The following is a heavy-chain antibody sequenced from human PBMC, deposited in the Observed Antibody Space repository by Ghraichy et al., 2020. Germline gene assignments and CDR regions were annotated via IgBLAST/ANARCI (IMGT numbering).Heavy chain of an antibody. D-gene: IGHD3-9*01. J-gene: IGHJ5*02. CDR1: GGSFSGYY. CDR3: ARERGRILTGYYGWFDP. Sequence: SQTLSLTCAVSGGSFSGYYWSWIRQPPWKALECIGEINHSGSTNYNPSLKSRVTISVDTSTNQFSLKLSSVTAADTAVYYCARERGRILTGYYGWFDPWGQGTLVTVSS. V-gene: IGHV4-34*01. CDR2: INHSGST.